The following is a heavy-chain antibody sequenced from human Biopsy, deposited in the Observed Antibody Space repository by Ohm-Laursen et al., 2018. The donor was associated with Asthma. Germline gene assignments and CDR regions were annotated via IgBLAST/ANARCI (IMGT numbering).Heavy chain of an antibody. Sequence: SLRLSCAPSGFAVSRDHMFWVRQAPGKSLEWVSVIYSGGTSHTADSVRGRFTISRDYSKNTLYLQMHSLKAEDTAVYYCARGDSSNWSHYYFDYWGQGTLVTVSS. V-gene: IGHV3-53*01. CDR3: ARGDSSNWSHYYFDY. J-gene: IGHJ4*02. CDR2: IYSGGTS. D-gene: IGHD3-22*01. CDR1: GFAVSRDH.